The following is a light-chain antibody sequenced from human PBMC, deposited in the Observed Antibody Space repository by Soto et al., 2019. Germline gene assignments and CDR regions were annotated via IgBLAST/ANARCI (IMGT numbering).Light chain of an antibody. J-gene: IGKJ5*01. CDR1: QSISRN. CDR3: KQSYTTAAIT. CDR2: AAS. V-gene: IGKV1-39*01. Sequence: DIQMTQSPSSLSASVGDRVTITCRASQSISRNLNWYQHKPGKAPKLLIYAASSLQNGVPYRFSGGGSGTEFTLGDSSLQTEDFGTYYCKQSYTTAAITFCQGTRLEIK.